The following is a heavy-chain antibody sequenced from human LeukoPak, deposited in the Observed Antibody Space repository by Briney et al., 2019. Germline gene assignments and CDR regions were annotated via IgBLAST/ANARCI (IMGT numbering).Heavy chain of an antibody. CDR1: GYSFTSYW. V-gene: IGHV5-51*01. CDR2: IYPGDSDT. J-gene: IGHJ6*03. CDR3: ARLRGGGAAAAYYYMDV. Sequence: GESLKISSKGSGYSFTSYWIGWVRQMPGKGLEWMGIIYPGDSDTRYSPSFQGQVTISADKSISTAYLQWSSLKASDTAMYYCARLRGGGAAAAYYYMDVWGKGTTVTVSS. D-gene: IGHD6-13*01.